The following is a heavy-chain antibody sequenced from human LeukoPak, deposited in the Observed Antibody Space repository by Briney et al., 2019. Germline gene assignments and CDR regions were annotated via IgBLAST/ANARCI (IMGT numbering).Heavy chain of an antibody. D-gene: IGHD6-19*01. CDR3: ARSAVAETKGAFDI. CDR1: GFTFSSYA. Sequence: GGSLRLSCAASGFTFSSYAMSWVRQAPGKGLEWVSVIYSGGSTYYADSVKGRFTISRHNSKNTLYLQMNSLRAEDTAVYYCARSAVAETKGAFDIWGQGTMVTVSS. J-gene: IGHJ3*02. CDR2: IYSGGST. V-gene: IGHV3-53*04.